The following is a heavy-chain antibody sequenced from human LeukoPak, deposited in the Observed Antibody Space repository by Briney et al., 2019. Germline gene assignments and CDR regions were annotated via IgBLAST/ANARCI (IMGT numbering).Heavy chain of an antibody. CDR1: GFTFSSYS. D-gene: IGHD2-2*01. V-gene: IGHV3-48*01. Sequence: GGSLRLSCAASGFTFSSYSMNWVRQAPGKGLEWVSYISSSSSTIYYADSVKGRFTISRDNAKNSLYLQMNSLRAEDTAVYYCARFGTVPADYWGQGTLVTVPS. CDR3: ARFGTVPADY. CDR2: ISSSSSTI. J-gene: IGHJ4*02.